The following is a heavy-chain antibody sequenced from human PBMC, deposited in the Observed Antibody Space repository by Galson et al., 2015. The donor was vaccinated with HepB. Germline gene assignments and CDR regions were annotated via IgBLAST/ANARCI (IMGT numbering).Heavy chain of an antibody. Sequence: SVKVSCKVSGYTLTELSIHWVRQAPGKGLVWMGGFDPEGGETIYAQKFQDRVTMTEDTSTDTARMELSSLRSEDTAVYFCATVSSGSYSNFDYWGQGTLVTVSS. J-gene: IGHJ4*02. D-gene: IGHD1-26*01. CDR1: GYTLTELS. CDR3: ATVSSGSYSNFDY. V-gene: IGHV1-24*01. CDR2: FDPEGGET.